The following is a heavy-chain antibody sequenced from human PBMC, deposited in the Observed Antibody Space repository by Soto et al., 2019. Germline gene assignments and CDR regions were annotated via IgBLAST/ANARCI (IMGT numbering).Heavy chain of an antibody. CDR3: ARDERDSCSGGDCFYFDY. J-gene: IGHJ4*02. CDR1: GYTFTNYG. Sequence: QVQLVQSGGEVKKPGASVKVSCKASGYTFTNYGISWVRQAPGPGLEWLGWISTYNSNTNSAPRLQGRLTMTTDTSTSTAYMELRSLTSDATAVYYCARDERDSCSGGDCFYFDYWGQGTLVTVSS. CDR2: ISTYNSNT. V-gene: IGHV1-18*04. D-gene: IGHD2-21*02.